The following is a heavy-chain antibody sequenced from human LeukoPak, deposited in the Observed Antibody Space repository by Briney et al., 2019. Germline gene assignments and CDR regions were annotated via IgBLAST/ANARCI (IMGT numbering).Heavy chain of an antibody. J-gene: IGHJ4*02. V-gene: IGHV3-30*04. D-gene: IGHD2-15*01. CDR1: GFTFSSYA. CDR2: ISYDGSNK. Sequence: GRSLRLSCAASGFTFSSYAMHWVRQAPGKGLEWVAVISYDGSNKYYADSVKGRFTISRDNSKNTLYLQMNSLRAEDTAVYYCARDRGDIVVVVAASYFDYWGQETLVTVSS. CDR3: ARDRGDIVVVVAASYFDY.